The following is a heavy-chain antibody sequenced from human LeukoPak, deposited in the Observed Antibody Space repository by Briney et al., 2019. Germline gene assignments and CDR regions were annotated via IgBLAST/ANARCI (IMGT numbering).Heavy chain of an antibody. CDR3: AREQTVTTWLGWDYYYGMDV. J-gene: IGHJ6*02. D-gene: IGHD4-17*01. Sequence: GASVKVSCTASGGTFSSYAISWVRQAPGQGLEWMGGIIPIFGTASYAQKFQGRVTMTRDTSTSTVYMELSSLRSEDTAVYYCAREQTVTTWLGWDYYYGMDVWGQGTTVTVSS. CDR2: IIPIFGTA. V-gene: IGHV1-69*05. CDR1: GGTFSSYA.